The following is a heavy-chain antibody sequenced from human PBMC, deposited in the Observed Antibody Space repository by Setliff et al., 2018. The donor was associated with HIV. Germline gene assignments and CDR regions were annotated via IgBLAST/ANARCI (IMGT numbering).Heavy chain of an antibody. D-gene: IGHD3-3*01. CDR2: IYWTGKT. V-gene: IGHV4-59*12. J-gene: IGHJ4*02. Sequence: PSETLSLTCTVSDSAMDSYYWSWVRQSPGRGLEYIGYIYWTGKTDYNPSLKSRVTISLDTSGNQFSLKLNSVTGADTAVYYCASEKKAWSVSDSFYEYWGQGVPVTVSS. CDR1: DSAMDSYY. CDR3: ASEKKAWSVSDSFYEY.